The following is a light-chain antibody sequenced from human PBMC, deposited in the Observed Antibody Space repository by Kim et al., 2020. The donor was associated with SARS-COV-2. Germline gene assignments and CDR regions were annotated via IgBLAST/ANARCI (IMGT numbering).Light chain of an antibody. J-gene: IGKJ2*01. CDR1: QDISNY. V-gene: IGKV1-33*01. CDR2: DAS. CDR3: QQYDNLPMYT. Sequence: ASVGDRVTITCQASQDISNYLNWYQQKPGKAPKLLIYDASKLETGVPSRFSGSGSGTDFTFTISSLQPEDIATYYCQQYDNLPMYTFGQGTKLEIK.